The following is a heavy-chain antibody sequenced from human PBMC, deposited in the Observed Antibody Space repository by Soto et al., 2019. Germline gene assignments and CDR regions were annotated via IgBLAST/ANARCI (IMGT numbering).Heavy chain of an antibody. J-gene: IGHJ5*02. CDR1: GGSISSYY. V-gene: IGHV4-59*01. CDR2: IYYSGST. Sequence: SETLSLTCTFSGGSISSYYWSWIRQPPGKGLEWIGYIYYSGSTNYNPSLKSRVTISVDTSKNKFSLNLSSVTAADTAVYYCARGFLNYYDSSGYPWSQGTLVTVSS. D-gene: IGHD3-22*01. CDR3: ARGFLNYYDSSGYP.